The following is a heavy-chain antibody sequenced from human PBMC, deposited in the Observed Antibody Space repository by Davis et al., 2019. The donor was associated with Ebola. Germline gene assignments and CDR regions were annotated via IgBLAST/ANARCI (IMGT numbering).Heavy chain of an antibody. CDR3: TTGFGSSWYG. J-gene: IGHJ4*02. D-gene: IGHD6-13*01. V-gene: IGHV3-15*01. CDR2: LKSIPDGGTT. Sequence: PGGSLRLSCAASGFSFTHAWMNWIRQAPGKGLVWVGRLKSIPDGGTTDYGAPVKGRFTISRDASKNTVDLQMNSLKTEDTGVYYCTTGFGSSWYGWGQGTLVTVSS. CDR1: GFSFTHAW.